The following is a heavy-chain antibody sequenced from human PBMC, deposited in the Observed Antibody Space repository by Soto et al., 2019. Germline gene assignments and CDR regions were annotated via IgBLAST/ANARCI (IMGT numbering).Heavy chain of an antibody. V-gene: IGHV4-59*01. CDR2: INYSGST. Sequence: SEILSLTCTVWGDSISRYYWSWLRQPPGKRLEWIGYINYSGSTNYNPSLKSRATISVDTSKKQFSLNLSSVTVAASAVYYCAREGGGYRFDYWGQGTLVPVSS. CDR1: GDSISRYY. CDR3: AREGGGYRFDY. J-gene: IGHJ4*02. D-gene: IGHD3-16*02.